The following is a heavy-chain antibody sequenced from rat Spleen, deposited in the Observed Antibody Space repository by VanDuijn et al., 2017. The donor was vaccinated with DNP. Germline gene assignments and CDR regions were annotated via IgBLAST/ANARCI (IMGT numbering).Heavy chain of an antibody. V-gene: IGHV5-46*01. CDR2: ISTSGGDT. CDR1: GFTFSNFP. J-gene: IGHJ2*01. CDR3: AREEHCRFDY. Sequence: EVQLVESGGGLVQPGRSMKLSCAASGFTFSNFPMAWVRQAPTKGLEWVATISTSGGDTYYRDSVKGRFTISRDNAKSTLYLQMGSLKSEDAATYYCAREEHCRFDYWGQGVMVTVSS.